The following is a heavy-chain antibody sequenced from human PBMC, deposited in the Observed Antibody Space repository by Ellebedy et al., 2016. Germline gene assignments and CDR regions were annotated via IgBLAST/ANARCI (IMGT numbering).Heavy chain of an antibody. D-gene: IGHD3-10*01. CDR3: ARDRITMVRGVIPNWYFDL. V-gene: IGHV3-11*01. CDR1: GFTFSDYY. CDR2: ISSSGSTI. Sequence: GGSLRLSXAASGFTFSDYYMSWIRQAPGKGLEWVSYISSSGSTIYYADSVKGRFTISRDNAKNSLYLQMNSLRAEDTAVYYCARDRITMVRGVIPNWYFDLWGRGTLVTVSS. J-gene: IGHJ2*01.